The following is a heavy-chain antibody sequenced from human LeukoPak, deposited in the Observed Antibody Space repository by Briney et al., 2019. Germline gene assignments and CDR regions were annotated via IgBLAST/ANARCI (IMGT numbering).Heavy chain of an antibody. D-gene: IGHD6-13*01. CDR3: ARRYSSSWWTFEY. CDR2: INNDGSTT. J-gene: IGHJ4*02. V-gene: IGHV3-74*01. Sequence: PGGSLRLSCAASGFTLSNYWMHWVRQAPGKGLVWVSRINNDGSTTNYADSVKGRFTISRDNAKNTLYLQMNSLRAEDTAVYYCARRYSSSWWTFEYCGQGTLVTVSS. CDR1: GFTLSNYW.